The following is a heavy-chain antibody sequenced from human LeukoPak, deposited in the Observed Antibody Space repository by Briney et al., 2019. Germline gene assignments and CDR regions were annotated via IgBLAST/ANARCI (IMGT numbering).Heavy chain of an antibody. Sequence: SETLSLTCGVSGGSFSGSYWGWIRQPPGKGLEWIGEINLSGSTNYNSSLTSRVTISLDTSKNQFSLNLRSVTTADTAVYYCARSPGRDWDFGALNYYYYYMDVWGKGTTVTVSS. CDR2: INLSGST. CDR3: ARSPGRDWDFGALNYYYYYMDV. D-gene: IGHD3-3*01. J-gene: IGHJ6*03. CDR1: GGSFSGSY. V-gene: IGHV4-34*01.